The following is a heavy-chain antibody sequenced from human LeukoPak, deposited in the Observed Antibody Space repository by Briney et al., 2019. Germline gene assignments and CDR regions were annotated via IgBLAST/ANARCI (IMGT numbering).Heavy chain of an antibody. CDR2: IIPISGTA. D-gene: IGHD1-26*01. V-gene: IGHV1-69*01. CDR1: GGTFSSYA. CDR3: ARGLGSYYYYYGMDV. Sequence: SVKVSCKASGGTFSSYAISWVRQAPGQGLEWMGGIIPISGTANYAQKFQGRVTITADESTSTAYMELSSLRSEDTAVYYCARGLGSYYYYYGMDVWGQGTTVTVSS. J-gene: IGHJ6*02.